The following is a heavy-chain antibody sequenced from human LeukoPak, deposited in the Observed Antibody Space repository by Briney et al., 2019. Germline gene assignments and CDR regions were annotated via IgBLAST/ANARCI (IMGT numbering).Heavy chain of an antibody. D-gene: IGHD3-3*01. CDR3: ARATGTIFGVVIRN. Sequence: SETLSLTCTVSGGSISSYYWSWIRQPPGKGLEWIGEINHSGSTNYNPSLKSRVTISVDTSKNQFSLKLSSVTAADTAVYYCARATGTIFGVVIRNWGQGTLVTVSS. CDR1: GGSISSYY. V-gene: IGHV4-34*01. CDR2: INHSGST. J-gene: IGHJ4*02.